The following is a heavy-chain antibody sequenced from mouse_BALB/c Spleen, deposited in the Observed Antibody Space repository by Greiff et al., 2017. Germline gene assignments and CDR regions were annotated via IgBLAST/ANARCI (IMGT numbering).Heavy chain of an antibody. CDR2: ISYSGST. D-gene: IGHD3-3*01. V-gene: IGHV3-8*02. J-gene: IGHJ3*01. CDR3: ARSGTEVKAWFAY. CDR1: GDSITSGY. Sequence: EVKLQESGPSLVKPSQTLSLTCSVTGDSITSGYWNWIRKFPGNKLEYMGYISYSGSTYYNPSLKSRISITRDTSKNQYYLQLNSVTTEDTATYYCARSGTEVKAWFAYWGQGTLVTVSA.